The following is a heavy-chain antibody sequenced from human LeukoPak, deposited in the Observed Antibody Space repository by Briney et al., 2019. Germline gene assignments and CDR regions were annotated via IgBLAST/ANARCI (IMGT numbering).Heavy chain of an antibody. CDR3: ARKNRYGYCSSTSCPDFDY. D-gene: IGHD2-2*03. CDR2: ISWNSGSI. Sequence: GRSLRLSCAASGFTFDDYAMHWVRQAPGKGLEWVSGISWNSGSIGYADSVKGRFTISRDNAKNSLYLQMNSLRAEDTAVYYCARKNRYGYCSSTSCPDFDYWGQGTLVTVSS. J-gene: IGHJ4*02. CDR1: GFTFDDYA. V-gene: IGHV3-9*01.